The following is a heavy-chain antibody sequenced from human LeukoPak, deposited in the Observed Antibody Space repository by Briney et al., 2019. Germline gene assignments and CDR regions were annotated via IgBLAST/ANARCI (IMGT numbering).Heavy chain of an antibody. V-gene: IGHV3-23*01. J-gene: IGHJ4*02. CDR1: GFTFIRSV. D-gene: IGHD2-8*01. Sequence: PGGSLRLSCAGSGFTFIRSVMGWVRQAPGEGLEGVSVISDSGDYTSYADSVSGRFTISRDNSRNTLYLQMISLRPEDTAVYYCAKDTSIGKYCTNGVCSPFDYWGQGTLVTVSS. CDR2: ISDSGDYT. CDR3: AKDTSIGKYCTNGVCSPFDY.